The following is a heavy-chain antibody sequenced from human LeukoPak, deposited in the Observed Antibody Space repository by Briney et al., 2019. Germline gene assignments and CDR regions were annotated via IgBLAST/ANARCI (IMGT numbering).Heavy chain of an antibody. J-gene: IGHJ1*01. CDR1: GFTFDGYA. CDR3: AKDPSSGYYLEYFQH. Sequence: PGGSLRLSYAASGFTFDGYAMHWVRQAPGKGLELVSRISYNSGNIAYADSLKGRFTISRDNAKNSLYVQMNSLRAEDTAVYYCAKDPSSGYYLEYFQHWGQGTLVTVSS. V-gene: IGHV3-9*01. CDR2: ISYNSGNI. D-gene: IGHD3-22*01.